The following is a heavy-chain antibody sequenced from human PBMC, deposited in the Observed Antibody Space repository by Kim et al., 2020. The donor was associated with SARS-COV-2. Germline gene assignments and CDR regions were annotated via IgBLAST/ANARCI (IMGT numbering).Heavy chain of an antibody. Sequence: GGSLRLSCAASGFTFSSYGMHWVRQAPGKGLEWVAVISYDGSNKYYADSVKGRFTISRDNSKNTLYLQMNSLRAEDTAVYYCAKDGGVVPAAFDYWGQGTLVTVSS. J-gene: IGHJ4*02. D-gene: IGHD2-2*01. V-gene: IGHV3-30*18. CDR2: ISYDGSNK. CDR1: GFTFSSYG. CDR3: AKDGGVVPAAFDY.